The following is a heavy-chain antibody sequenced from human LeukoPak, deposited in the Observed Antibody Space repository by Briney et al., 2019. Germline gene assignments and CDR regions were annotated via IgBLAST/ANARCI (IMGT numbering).Heavy chain of an antibody. CDR3: ARDSRFGNWYFDL. CDR2: IYYSGST. V-gene: IGHV4-59*12. D-gene: IGHD3-3*01. J-gene: IGHJ2*01. CDR1: GGSISSYY. Sequence: PSETLSLTCTVSGGSISSYYWSWVRQPPGKGLEGIGYIYYSGSTNYNPSPKSRVTISLDTSKNQFSLKLSSVTAADTAVYYCARDSRFGNWYFDLWGRGTLVTVSS.